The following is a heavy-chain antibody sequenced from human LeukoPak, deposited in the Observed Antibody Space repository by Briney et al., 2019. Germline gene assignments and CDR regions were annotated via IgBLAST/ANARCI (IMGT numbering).Heavy chain of an antibody. J-gene: IGHJ6*04. V-gene: IGHV1-69*01. Sequence: ASVKVSCKASGGTFSSYAISWVRHAPGQGLEWMGGIIPIFGTANYARKFQGRVTITADESTSTAYMELSSLRSEDTAVYYCAGGVVVVAATPLGYYYGMDVWGKGTTVTVSS. D-gene: IGHD2-15*01. CDR2: IIPIFGTA. CDR3: AGGVVVVAATPLGYYYGMDV. CDR1: GGTFSSYA.